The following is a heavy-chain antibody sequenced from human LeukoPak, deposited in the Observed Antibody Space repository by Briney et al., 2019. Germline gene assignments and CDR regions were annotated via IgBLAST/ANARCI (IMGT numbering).Heavy chain of an antibody. J-gene: IGHJ4*02. CDR3: ARGARYFDY. V-gene: IGHV3-48*01. Sequence: GGSLRLSCAASGFTFSSYGTNWVRQAPGKGLEWVSYISSSSSTIYYADSVKGRFTISKDNAKNSLYLQMNSLRAADTAVYYCARGARYFDYWGQGTLVTVSS. CDR2: ISSSSSTI. CDR1: GFTFSSYG.